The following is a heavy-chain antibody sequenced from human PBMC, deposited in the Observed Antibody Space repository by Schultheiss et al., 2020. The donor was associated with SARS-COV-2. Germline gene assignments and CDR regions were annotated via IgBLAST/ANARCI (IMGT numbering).Heavy chain of an antibody. Sequence: GGSLRLSCAASGFIFNDYYMSWIRQAPGKGLEWVSHVNSDGSSTTYADSVKGRFTISRDNSKNTLSLQMNSLRTEDTAVYYCARGQYYGIDVWGQGTTVTVSS. CDR1: GFIFNDYY. CDR3: ARGQYYGIDV. J-gene: IGHJ6*02. CDR2: VNSDGSST. D-gene: IGHD2/OR15-2a*01. V-gene: IGHV3-74*01.